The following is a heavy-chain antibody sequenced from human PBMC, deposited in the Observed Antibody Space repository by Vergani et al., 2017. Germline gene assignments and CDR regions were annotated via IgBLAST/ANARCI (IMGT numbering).Heavy chain of an antibody. D-gene: IGHD6-25*01. Sequence: QVQLQESGPGVVKPSQTLSLTCAVSGGSISSGDHCWTWIRQRPGKGLEWIGDIFYSGTTYDNPSLMSLLTISVDTSQNQFSLKLRSGTAADTAVYYCARVDTQVPATSHFYYMDVWGKGTTVVVSS. V-gene: IGHV4-31*01. CDR3: ARVDTQVPATSHFYYMDV. CDR2: IFYSGTT. J-gene: IGHJ6*03. CDR1: GGSISSGDHC.